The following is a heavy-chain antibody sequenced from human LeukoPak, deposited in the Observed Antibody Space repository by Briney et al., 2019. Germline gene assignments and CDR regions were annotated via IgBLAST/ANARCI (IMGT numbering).Heavy chain of an antibody. CDR1: GGSISLSYYY. CDR3: ARGRWYTDY. J-gene: IGHJ4*02. D-gene: IGHD6-13*01. CDR2: VYYSGTT. Sequence: SETLSLTCSVSGGSISLSYYYWGWIRQPPGKALEWIGSVYYSGTTSYNPSLKSRVTISVDMSKNHFSLRLSSVTAADTAMYYCARGRWYTDYWGQGTLVTVSS. V-gene: IGHV4-39*07.